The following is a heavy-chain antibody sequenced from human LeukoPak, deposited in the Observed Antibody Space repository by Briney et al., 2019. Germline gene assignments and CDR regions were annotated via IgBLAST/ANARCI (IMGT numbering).Heavy chain of an antibody. V-gene: IGHV3-33*08. CDR2: IWYDGSNK. CDR1: GFTFSSYS. D-gene: IGHD2-15*01. J-gene: IGHJ5*02. Sequence: GGSLRLSCAASGFTFSSYSMNWVRQAPGKGLEWVAVIWYDGSNKYYADSVKGRFTISRDNSKNTLYLQMNSLRAEDTAVYYCARGSHCSGGSCYWTWFDPWGQGTLVTVSS. CDR3: ARGSHCSGGSCYWTWFDP.